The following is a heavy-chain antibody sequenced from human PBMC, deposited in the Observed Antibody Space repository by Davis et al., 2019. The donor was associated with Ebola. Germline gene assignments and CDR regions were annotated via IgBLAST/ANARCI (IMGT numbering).Heavy chain of an antibody. Sequence: GESLKISCAASGFTFSRYGMHWVRQAPSNGLEWVAFIRSEATSQDYGKSVQGRFFISRDDSKNTLYLQMNGLRVDDTAVYFGARDGPNYDVDYWGQGTLVTVSA. J-gene: IGHJ4*02. CDR1: GFTFSRYG. D-gene: IGHD3-22*01. V-gene: IGHV3-30*02. CDR2: IRSEATSQ. CDR3: ARDGPNYDVDY.